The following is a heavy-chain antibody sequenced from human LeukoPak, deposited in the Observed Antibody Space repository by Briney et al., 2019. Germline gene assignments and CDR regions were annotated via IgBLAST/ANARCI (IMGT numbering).Heavy chain of an antibody. CDR3: ANGGGGF. CDR2: ISSGSGIK. J-gene: IGHJ4*02. Sequence: GGSLRLSCAASGFTFSSYSMNWVRQAPGRGLEWVAYISSGSGIKSYTDSVKGRFTISRDDAKNSLFLQMNSLRVEDTAVYYCANGGGGFWGQGTLVTVSS. D-gene: IGHD3-16*01. V-gene: IGHV3-48*01. CDR1: GFTFSSYS.